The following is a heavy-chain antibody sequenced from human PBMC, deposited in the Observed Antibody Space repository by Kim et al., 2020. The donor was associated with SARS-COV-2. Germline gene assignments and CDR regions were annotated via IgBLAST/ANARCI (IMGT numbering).Heavy chain of an antibody. V-gene: IGHV3-23*01. Sequence: GGSLRLSCAASGFTFSSYAVTWVRQAPGKGLEWVSTVCGGGPSTYYADSVKGRFTISRDNSKNTLYLQLNSLRTEDTAVYYCAKWTGGFTRYFDLWGRGTLVTVSS. CDR2: VCGGGPST. D-gene: IGHD3-16*01. J-gene: IGHJ2*01. CDR1: GFTFSSYA. CDR3: AKWTGGFTRYFDL.